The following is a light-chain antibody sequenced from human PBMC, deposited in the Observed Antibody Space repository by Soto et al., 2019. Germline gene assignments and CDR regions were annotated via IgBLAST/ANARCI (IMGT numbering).Light chain of an antibody. CDR1: QSISSY. CDR2: AAS. Sequence: DIQMTQSPSSLSASVGDRVTITCRASQSISSYLNWYQQKPGKAPKLLIYAASSLHSGFPSRFSGSGSGTDFTLTISSLQPEDFATYYCQQSYSTPLTFGGGTKVEIK. CDR3: QQSYSTPLT. J-gene: IGKJ4*01. V-gene: IGKV1-39*01.